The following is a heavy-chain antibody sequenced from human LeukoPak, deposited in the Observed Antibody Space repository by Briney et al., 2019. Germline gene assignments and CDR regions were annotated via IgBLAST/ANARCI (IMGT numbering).Heavy chain of an antibody. CDR1: GFTVSCNY. D-gene: IGHD5-24*01. J-gene: IGHJ4*02. CDR3: VKEAPGTTIYY. V-gene: IGHV3-66*01. CDR2: IYRGDAT. Sequence: GGSLSLSCAASGFTVSCNYMSWVRQAPGKGLEWVSVIYRGDATYYADSVKGRFTISRDSSENTVYLQMDSLRADDTSVYYCVKEAPGTTIYYWGQGTLVTVSS.